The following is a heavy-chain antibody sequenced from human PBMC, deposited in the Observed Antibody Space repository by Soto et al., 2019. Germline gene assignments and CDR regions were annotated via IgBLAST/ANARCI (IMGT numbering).Heavy chain of an antibody. CDR3: ARGRGLYNSGRSQLDY. Sequence: QVQLVQSGAEVKKPGSSVRVSCKASGDTFSRYTVNWVRQAPRQGLEWMGGIIPRFGTTNFAPTLQGRVTITADESMSTVYMELSSLRSEDTAVYYCARGRGLYNSGRSQLDYWGQGTLVTVSS. CDR2: IIPRFGTT. V-gene: IGHV1-69*01. J-gene: IGHJ4*02. CDR1: GDTFSRYT. D-gene: IGHD1-1*01.